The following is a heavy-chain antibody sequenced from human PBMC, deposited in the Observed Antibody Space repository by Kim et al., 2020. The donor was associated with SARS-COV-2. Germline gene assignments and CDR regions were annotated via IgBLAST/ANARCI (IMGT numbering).Heavy chain of an antibody. D-gene: IGHD3-22*01. Sequence: GGSLRLSCAASGFTFSSYGMHWVRQAPGKGLEWVAVISYDGSNKYYEDSVKGRFTISRDNSKNTLYLQMNSLRAEDTAVYYCARDFNYWYYDSSGSRGDYFDYWGQGTLVTVSS. V-gene: IGHV3-33*05. CDR1: GFTFSSYG. J-gene: IGHJ4*02. CDR3: ARDFNYWYYDSSGSRGDYFDY. CDR2: ISYDGSNK.